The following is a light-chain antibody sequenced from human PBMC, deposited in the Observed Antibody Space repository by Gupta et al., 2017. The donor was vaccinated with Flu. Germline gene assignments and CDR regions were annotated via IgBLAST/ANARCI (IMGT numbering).Light chain of an antibody. CDR2: DAS. Sequence: DVQMTQSPSSLSASIGDRVTITCRASQGIDAYLAWYQHRAGKVPKLLIYDASALQSGVPSRFSGSGSGTDFTLTISSLQPEDVATYYCQKYNMAPWTFGQGTKVEIK. J-gene: IGKJ1*01. CDR3: QKYNMAPWT. CDR1: QGIDAY. V-gene: IGKV1-27*01.